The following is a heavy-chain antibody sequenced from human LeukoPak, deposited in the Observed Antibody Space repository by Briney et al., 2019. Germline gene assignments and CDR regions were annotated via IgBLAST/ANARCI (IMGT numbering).Heavy chain of an antibody. D-gene: IGHD4-23*01. CDR2: RSYDGSKK. CDR1: GFTFSSYG. J-gene: IGHJ4*02. Sequence: GGSLRLSCPASGFTFSSYGMHWVRQAPGKGLEGVAGRSYDGSKKYYADAVKGRFTISRDNAKNTLYLQLNSRRAADTAVYYCANLLRWEPYWGQGTLVTVSS. V-gene: IGHV3-30*18. CDR3: ANLLRWEPY.